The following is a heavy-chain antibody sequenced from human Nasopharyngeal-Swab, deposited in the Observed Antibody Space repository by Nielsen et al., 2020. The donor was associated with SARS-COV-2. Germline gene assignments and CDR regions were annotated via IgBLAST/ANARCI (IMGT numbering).Heavy chain of an antibody. CDR2: IYYSGST. CDR3: ARTYYDILTGYLKFDP. J-gene: IGHJ5*02. Sequence: ESLKISCTVSGGSISSSRYYWGWIRQPPGKGLEWIGSIYYSGSTYYNPSLKSRVTISVDTSKNQFSLKLSSVTAADTAVYYCARTYYDILTGYLKFDPWGQGTLVTVSS. D-gene: IGHD3-9*01. V-gene: IGHV4-39*01. CDR1: GGSISSSRYY.